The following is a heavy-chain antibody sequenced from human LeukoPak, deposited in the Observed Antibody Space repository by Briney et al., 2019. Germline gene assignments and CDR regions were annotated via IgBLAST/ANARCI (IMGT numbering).Heavy chain of an antibody. D-gene: IGHD3-10*01. J-gene: IGHJ4*02. Sequence: GGSLRLSCVASGFTFRSHGIHWVRQAPGKGLEWLAFIRYDGSNKYYADSVKGRFTISRDNSKNTLYLQMNSLRAEDTAVYYCARVTYGSGTYGAFDYWGQGTLVTVSS. CDR3: ARVTYGSGTYGAFDY. CDR1: GFTFRSHG. CDR2: IRYDGSNK. V-gene: IGHV3-30*02.